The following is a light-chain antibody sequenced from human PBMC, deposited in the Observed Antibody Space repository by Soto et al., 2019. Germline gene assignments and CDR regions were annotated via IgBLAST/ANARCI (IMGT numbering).Light chain of an antibody. CDR1: GSDVGGYDF. Sequence: QSALTQPRSVSGSPGQSVTISCTGTGSDVGGYDFVSWYQQHPGKAPELMIYDISKRPSGVPDRFSGSKSGNTASLTISGLQADDEADYYCCSYAGTYTVVFGGGTKLTVL. CDR3: CSYAGTYTVV. V-gene: IGLV2-11*01. CDR2: DIS. J-gene: IGLJ2*01.